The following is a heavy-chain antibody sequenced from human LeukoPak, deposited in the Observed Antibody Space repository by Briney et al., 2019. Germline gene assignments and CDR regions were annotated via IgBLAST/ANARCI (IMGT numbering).Heavy chain of an antibody. Sequence: GGSLRLSCEASGFTFSSYWMSWVRQAPGKGLEWVANIKQDGSDKYYVDSLKGRFTVSRDNAKNSLYLQINSLRVGDTAVYFCARVGLSYLYHNFDYWGQGTLVTVSS. CDR2: IKQDGSDK. V-gene: IGHV3-7*01. CDR1: GFTFSSYW. D-gene: IGHD3-16*02. CDR3: ARVGLSYLYHNFDY. J-gene: IGHJ4*02.